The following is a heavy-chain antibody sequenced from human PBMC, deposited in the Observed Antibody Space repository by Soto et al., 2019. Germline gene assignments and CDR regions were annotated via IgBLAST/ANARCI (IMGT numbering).Heavy chain of an antibody. CDR3: ARDQGQLDPRHAFDI. CDR2: IWYDGSNK. D-gene: IGHD6-13*01. V-gene: IGHV3-33*01. Sequence: GGSLRLSCAASGFTFSSYGMHWVRQAPGKGLEWVAVIWYDGSNKYYADSVKGRFTISRDNSKNTLYLQMNSLRAEDTAVYYCARDQGQLDPRHAFDIWGQGTMVTVSS. CDR1: GFTFSSYG. J-gene: IGHJ3*02.